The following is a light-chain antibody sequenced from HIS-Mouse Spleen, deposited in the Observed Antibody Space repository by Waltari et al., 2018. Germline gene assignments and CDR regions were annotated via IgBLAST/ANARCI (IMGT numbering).Light chain of an antibody. V-gene: IGKV3-20*01. CDR2: GAS. J-gene: IGKJ1*01. CDR3: QQYGSSPPWT. CDR1: QGISSY. Sequence: LTQSPSFLSASVGDSVTITCRASQGISSYLAWYQQKPGQAPRLLIYGASSRATGIPDRFSGSGSGTDFTLTISRLEPEDFAVYYCQQYGSSPPWTFGQGTKVEIK.